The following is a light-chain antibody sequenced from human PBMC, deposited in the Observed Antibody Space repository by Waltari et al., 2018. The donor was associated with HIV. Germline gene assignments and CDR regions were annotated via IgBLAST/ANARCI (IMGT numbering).Light chain of an antibody. CDR1: QNIYTS. CDR2: DAS. J-gene: IGKJ3*01. CDR3: LQSYTMPLT. Sequence: DTQMTQSPSSLSASVGDRVSITCRASQNIYTSLSWYQQTSGRAPQLLVYDASTLQSGVPARFSGRCSGTDFTLTITSLQPEDFATYYCLQSYTMPLTFGPGTKVDIK. V-gene: IGKV1-39*01.